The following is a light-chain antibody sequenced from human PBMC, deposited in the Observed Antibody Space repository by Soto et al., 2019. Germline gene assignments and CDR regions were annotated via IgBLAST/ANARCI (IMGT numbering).Light chain of an antibody. Sequence: QSVLTQPRSVSGSPGQSVTISCTGTSSVVGGYNYVSWYQQHPGKAPKLMIYDVSKRPSGVPDRFSGSKSGNTASLTISGLQAEDEADSYCCSYAGSSLYVFGTGTKVTVL. CDR2: DVS. J-gene: IGLJ1*01. CDR3: CSYAGSSLYV. CDR1: SSVVGGYNY. V-gene: IGLV2-11*01.